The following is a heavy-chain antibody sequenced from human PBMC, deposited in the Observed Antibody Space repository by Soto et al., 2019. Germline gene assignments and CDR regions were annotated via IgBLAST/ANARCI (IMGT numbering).Heavy chain of an antibody. CDR2: IYYSGST. CDR1: GGSISSSSYY. V-gene: IGHV4-39*02. CDR3: ARDQGLAVAGDY. D-gene: IGHD6-19*01. Sequence: ETLSLTCTVSGGSISSSSYYWGWIRQPPGKGLEWIGSIYYSGSTYYNPSLKSRVTISVDTSKNQFSLKLSSVTAADTAVYYCARDQGLAVAGDYWGQGTLVTVSS. J-gene: IGHJ4*02.